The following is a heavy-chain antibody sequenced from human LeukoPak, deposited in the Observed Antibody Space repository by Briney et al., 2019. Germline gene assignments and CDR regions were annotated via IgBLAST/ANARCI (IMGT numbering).Heavy chain of an antibody. D-gene: IGHD1-26*01. J-gene: IGHJ4*02. CDR3: ARDLGIAVGASDLDY. Sequence: KPSETLSLTCAVYGGSFSGYYWSWIRQPPGKGLEWIGEINHSGSTNYNPSLKSRVTISVDTSKNQFSLKLSSVTAADTAVYYCARDLGIAVGASDLDYWGQGTLVTVSS. CDR1: GGSFSGYY. V-gene: IGHV4-34*01. CDR2: INHSGST.